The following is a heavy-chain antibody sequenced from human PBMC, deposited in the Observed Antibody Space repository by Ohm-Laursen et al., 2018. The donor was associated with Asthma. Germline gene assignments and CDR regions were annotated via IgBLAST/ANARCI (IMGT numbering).Heavy chain of an antibody. V-gene: IGHV3-30*03. D-gene: IGHD2-2*01. CDR2: ISSDGSNK. CDR3: ARRSKICYDTSRCFFDY. Sequence: SSLRLSCTASGFTFSDYGMHWVRQAPGKGLEWVAIISSDGSNKFHAESVKGRITPSRDNSKNTLYLEMNSLRAEDTAVYYCARRSKICYDTSRCFFDYWGQGTLVTVSS. CDR1: GFTFSDYG. J-gene: IGHJ4*02.